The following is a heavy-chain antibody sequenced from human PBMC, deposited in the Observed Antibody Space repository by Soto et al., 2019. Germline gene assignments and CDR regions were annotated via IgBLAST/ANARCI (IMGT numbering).Heavy chain of an antibody. Sequence: EVQLVESGGGLVQPGGSLRLSCAASGFTFSTYCMNWVRQPPGKGLLLVSQINSDVSVTTYADSVTGRFTISRDNAKSTLSLHMKSLRVDDTAVSYCVREGASGAWDYWGQGILVNFSS. CDR2: INSDVSVT. CDR1: GFTFSTYC. CDR3: VREGASGAWDY. D-gene: IGHD3-10*01. J-gene: IGHJ4*02. V-gene: IGHV3-74*01.